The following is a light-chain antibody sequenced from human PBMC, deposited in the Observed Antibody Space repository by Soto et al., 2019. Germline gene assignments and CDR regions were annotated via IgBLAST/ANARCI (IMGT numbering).Light chain of an antibody. V-gene: IGLV1-47*01. CDR2: TNN. CDR1: SSNIGSNY. CDR3: AAWDDSLSGAV. J-gene: IGLJ7*01. Sequence: QSVLTQPPSASGTPGQGVTISCSGSSSNIGSNYVYWYQQLPGTAPKLLIYTNNQRPSGVPDRFSGSKSGTSASLAISGLRSEDEADYYCAAWDDSLSGAVFGGGTQLTVL.